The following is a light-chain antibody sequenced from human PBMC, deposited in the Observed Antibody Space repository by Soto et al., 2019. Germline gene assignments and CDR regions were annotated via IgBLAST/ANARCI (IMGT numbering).Light chain of an antibody. CDR3: QQYATSEII. J-gene: IGKJ5*01. Sequence: EIVLTQSPGTLSLSPGERATLSCRASQTLSNSFIAWYQQKPGQAPRLLIYDTSSRATGVPDRYSASGSGTDFTLTISRLEPEDFAVFFCQQYATSEIIFGPGTRLEIK. V-gene: IGKV3-20*01. CDR1: QTLSNSF. CDR2: DTS.